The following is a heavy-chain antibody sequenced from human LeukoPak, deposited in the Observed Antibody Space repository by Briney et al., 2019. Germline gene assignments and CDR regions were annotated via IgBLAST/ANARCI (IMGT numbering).Heavy chain of an antibody. V-gene: IGHV3-11*04. CDR2: ISSSGSTK. CDR1: GFTFSDYY. D-gene: IGHD3-3*01. Sequence: PGGSLRLSCAASGFTFSDYYMSWIRQAPGKGLEWVSYISSSGSTKNYADSVKGRFTISRDNAKNSLYLQMNSLRAEDTAVYYCARQGITIFDGFDIWGQGTMVTVSS. J-gene: IGHJ3*02. CDR3: ARQGITIFDGFDI.